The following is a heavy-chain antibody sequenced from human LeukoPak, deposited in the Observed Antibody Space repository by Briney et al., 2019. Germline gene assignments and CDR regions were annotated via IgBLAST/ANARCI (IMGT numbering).Heavy chain of an antibody. J-gene: IGHJ4*02. CDR1: KFTFSHYG. CDR3: ARDGIAAVDFDY. CDR2: ISSDGSIK. D-gene: IGHD6-13*01. V-gene: IGHV3-30*03. Sequence: GGSLRLSCTASKFTFSHYGMQWVRQAPGKGLEWVAVISSDGSIKVYADSVKGRFTISRDNAKNTLYLQMNSLRAEDTAVYYCARDGIAAVDFDYWGQGILVTVSS.